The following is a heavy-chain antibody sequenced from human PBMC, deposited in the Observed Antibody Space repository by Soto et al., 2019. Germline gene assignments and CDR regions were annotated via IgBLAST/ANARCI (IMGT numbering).Heavy chain of an antibody. CDR2: NNNRGDT. Sequence: QVQLQESGPGLVIPSQTLTLTCGVSGASIDNNGYSWTWIRQHPGKGLEWIGTNNNRGDTYYNPSLKSRLTISLDTSQNQFSLRLDAVTAADTAIYYCARGGSGWKALNWFDPWGQGIMVTVSS. V-gene: IGHV4-31*11. CDR1: GASIDNNGYS. CDR3: ARGGSGWKALNWFDP. J-gene: IGHJ5*02. D-gene: IGHD6-19*01.